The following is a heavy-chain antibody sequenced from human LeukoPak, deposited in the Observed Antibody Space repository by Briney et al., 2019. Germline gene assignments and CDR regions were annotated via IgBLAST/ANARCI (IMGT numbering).Heavy chain of an antibody. CDR1: GFTFSSYG. V-gene: IGHV3-30*02. CDR3: AKEAGLVVPAAIGAPNWFDP. Sequence: GGSLRLSCAASGFTFSSYGMHWVRQAPGKGLEWVAFIRYDGSNKYYADSVKGRFTISRDNSKNTLYLQMNSLRAEDTAVYYCAKEAGLVVPAAIGAPNWFDPWGQGTLVTVSS. CDR2: IRYDGSNK. J-gene: IGHJ5*02. D-gene: IGHD2-2*01.